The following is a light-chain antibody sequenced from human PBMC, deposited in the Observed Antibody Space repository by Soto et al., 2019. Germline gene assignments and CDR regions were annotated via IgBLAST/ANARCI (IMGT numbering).Light chain of an antibody. Sequence: AIQLTQSPSSRSASVGDRVTITCRASQGISSALAWYQQKPGKAPKLLIYDASSSESGVPSRFSGSGSGTDFTLTISSLQPEDFATYYCQQFNSYSTFGGGTKVEIK. CDR1: QGISSA. CDR2: DAS. J-gene: IGKJ4*01. V-gene: IGKV1-13*02. CDR3: QQFNSYST.